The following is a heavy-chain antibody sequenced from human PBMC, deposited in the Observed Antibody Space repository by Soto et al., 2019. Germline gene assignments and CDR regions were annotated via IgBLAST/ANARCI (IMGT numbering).Heavy chain of an antibody. CDR1: GYTFTSYG. V-gene: IGHV1-3*01. CDR3: ARDPNDRSPYYHHYYYGMDV. Sequence: ASVKVSCKASGYTFTSYGIHWVRQAPGQRLEWTGWINAGNGNTKYSEKFQGRVTITRDTSASTAYLELSSLRSEDTAVYYCARDPNDRSPYYHHYYYGMDVWGQGTTVTVSS. CDR2: INAGNGNT. D-gene: IGHD3-22*01. J-gene: IGHJ6*02.